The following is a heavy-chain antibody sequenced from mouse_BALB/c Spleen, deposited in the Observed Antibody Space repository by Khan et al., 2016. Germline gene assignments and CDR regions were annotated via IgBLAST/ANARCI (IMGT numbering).Heavy chain of an antibody. V-gene: IGHV3-6*02. J-gene: IGHJ3*01. D-gene: IGHD2-2*01. CDR3: ARDGYDCGFAY. CDR2: ISYDGYN. Sequence: EVQLQESGPGLVKPSQSLSLSCSVTGYSITSGYYWNWIRQFPGNRLEWMGYISYDGYNGYNPSLKKRISFTRDPYKNQFFLQFNYVTTEDTATYYCARDGYDCGFAYWGQGTLVTVSA. CDR1: GYSITSGYY.